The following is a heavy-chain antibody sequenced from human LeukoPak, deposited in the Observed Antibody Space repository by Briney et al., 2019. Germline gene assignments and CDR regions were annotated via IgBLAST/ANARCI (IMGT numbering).Heavy chain of an antibody. CDR1: GYSFTTHW. CDR2: IYPGDSDT. D-gene: IGHD2/OR15-2a*01. V-gene: IGHV5-51*01. J-gene: IGHJ6*03. Sequence: GESLEISCKGSGYSFTTHWIGWVRQTPGKGLEWMGIIYPGDSDTRYSPSFQGHVTISADRSISTANLQWNSLKASDTAIYYCARHYRVNSTHFYMDVWGKGTTVTVSS. CDR3: ARHYRVNSTHFYMDV.